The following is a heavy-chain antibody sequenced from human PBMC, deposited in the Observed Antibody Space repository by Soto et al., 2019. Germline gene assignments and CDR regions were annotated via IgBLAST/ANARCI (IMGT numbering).Heavy chain of an antibody. CDR2: IYYSGST. Sequence: SETLSLTCTVSGGSISSSSYYWGWIRQPPGKGLEWMGSIYYSGSTYYNPSLKSRVTISVDTSKNQFSLKLSSVTAADTAVYYCARHEKGYGDYDYWGQGTLVTVSS. CDR3: ARHEKGYGDYDY. J-gene: IGHJ4*02. CDR1: GGSISSSSYY. D-gene: IGHD4-17*01. V-gene: IGHV4-39*01.